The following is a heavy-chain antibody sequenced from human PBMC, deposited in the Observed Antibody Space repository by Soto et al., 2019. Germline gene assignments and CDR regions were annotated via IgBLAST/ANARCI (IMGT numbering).Heavy chain of an antibody. J-gene: IGHJ3*02. V-gene: IGHV3-9*01. Sequence: DVQLVESGGGLVQPGRSLRLSCAASGFTFDDYAMHWVRQAPGKGLEWVSGISWNSGSIGYADSVKGRFTISRDNAKNSLYLQMNSLRAEDTALYYCASLGYCSSTSCYAGAFDIWGQGTMVTVSS. CDR2: ISWNSGSI. D-gene: IGHD2-2*01. CDR1: GFTFDDYA. CDR3: ASLGYCSSTSCYAGAFDI.